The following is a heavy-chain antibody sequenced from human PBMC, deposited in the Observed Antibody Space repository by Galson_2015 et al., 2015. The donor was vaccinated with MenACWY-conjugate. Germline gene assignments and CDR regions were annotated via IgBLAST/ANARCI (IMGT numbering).Heavy chain of an antibody. D-gene: IGHD6-13*01. Sequence: SLRLSCAASGFTFSSFSMNWVCQAPGKGLEWVSSISATSATIYYADSVEGRFTISRDNAKNSLYLQMNSLRAEDTAVYYCARTAGSVPPWGLGTLVTVSS. CDR2: ISATSATI. V-gene: IGHV3-21*01. CDR1: GFTFSSFS. J-gene: IGHJ5*02. CDR3: ARTAGSVPP.